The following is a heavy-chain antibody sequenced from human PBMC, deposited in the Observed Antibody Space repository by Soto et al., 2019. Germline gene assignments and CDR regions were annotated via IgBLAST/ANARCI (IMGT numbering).Heavy chain of an antibody. CDR3: AREVDTAMGLWWFDP. J-gene: IGHJ5*02. V-gene: IGHV1-69*12. D-gene: IGHD5-18*01. CDR1: GGTFSSYA. Sequence: QVQLVQSGAEVKKPGSSVKVSCKASGGTFSSYAINWVRQAPGQGLEWMGGIIPIFGTTNYAQKFQGRVTITADESTSRAYMELSSLRSEDTAVYYCAREVDTAMGLWWFDPWGQGTLVTVSS. CDR2: IIPIFGTT.